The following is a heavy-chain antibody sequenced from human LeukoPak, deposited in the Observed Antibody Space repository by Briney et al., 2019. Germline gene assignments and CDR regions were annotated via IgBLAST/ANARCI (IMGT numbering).Heavy chain of an antibody. CDR1: GCTFSSYA. V-gene: IGHV1-69*01. D-gene: IGHD4-17*01. J-gene: IGHJ6*04. CDR3: ARDKLAVVGDYMGYYYYYGMDV. Sequence: SVKVSCKASGCTFSSYAISWVRQAPGQGLEWMGGIIPIFGTANYAQKFQGRVTITADESTSTAYMELSSLRSEDTAVYYCARDKLAVVGDYMGYYYYYGMDVWREGTTVTVSS. CDR2: IIPIFGTA.